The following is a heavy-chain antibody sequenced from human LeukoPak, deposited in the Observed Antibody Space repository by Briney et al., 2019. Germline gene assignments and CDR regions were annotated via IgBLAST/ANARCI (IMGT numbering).Heavy chain of an antibody. J-gene: IGHJ4*02. CDR3: AKGELYLVGVSGDFGY. Sequence: GSLRLSCAASGFTFSNYAMSWVRQAPGKGLEWVSFISDSGDSSYFTDSVKGRFTISRDNSKNTLYLQMNSLSPEDTAVYYCAKGELYLVGVSGDFGYWGQGTLVTVSS. CDR2: ISDSGDSS. V-gene: IGHV3-23*01. D-gene: IGHD1-26*01. CDR1: GFTFSNYA.